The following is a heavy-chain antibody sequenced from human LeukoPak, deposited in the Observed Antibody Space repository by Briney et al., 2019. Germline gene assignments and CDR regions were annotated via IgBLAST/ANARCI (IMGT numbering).Heavy chain of an antibody. V-gene: IGHV3-66*01. CDR2: IYSGGST. D-gene: IGHD5-18*01. Sequence: GGSLRLSCAAAGVTVSSNYMSWVRQAPGKGLEWVSVIYSGGSTYYADSVKGRFTISRDNSKNTLYLQMNSLRAEDTAVYYCARGSYSYGYGPFDYWGQGTLVTVSS. J-gene: IGHJ4*02. CDR1: GVTVSSNY. CDR3: ARGSYSYGYGPFDY.